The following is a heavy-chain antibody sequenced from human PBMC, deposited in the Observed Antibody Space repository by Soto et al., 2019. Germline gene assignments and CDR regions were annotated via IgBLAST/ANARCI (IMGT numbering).Heavy chain of an antibody. V-gene: IGHV1-69*01. CDR3: ATSNSGWYYAFDI. CDR2: INPIFGTA. D-gene: IGHD6-13*01. CDR1: GGTFSSYA. Sequence: QVQLVQSGAEVKKPGSSVKVSCKASGGTFSSYAISWVRQAPGQGLEWMGGINPIFGTANYAQKFQGRVTTTADESTSTAYMELSSLRSEDTAVYYCATSNSGWYYAFDIWGQGTMVTVSS. J-gene: IGHJ3*02.